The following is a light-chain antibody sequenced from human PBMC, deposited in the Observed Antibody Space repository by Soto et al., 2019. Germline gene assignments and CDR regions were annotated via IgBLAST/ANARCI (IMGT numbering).Light chain of an antibody. V-gene: IGLV1-47*02. Sequence: QSVLTQPPSASGTPGQRVTISCSGSSSNIGTNYVYWYQQVPGTAPKLLIYSNNQRPSGVPDRFSGSKSGTSASLAIRGLRSEDEADYYCATRDDSLRGRVFGGGTKLTVL. CDR2: SNN. CDR3: ATRDDSLRGRV. CDR1: SSNIGTNY. J-gene: IGLJ3*02.